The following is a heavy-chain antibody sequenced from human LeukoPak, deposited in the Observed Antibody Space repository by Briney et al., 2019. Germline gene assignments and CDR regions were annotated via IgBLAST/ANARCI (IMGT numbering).Heavy chain of an antibody. J-gene: IGHJ4*02. Sequence: SQTLSLTCTVSGGSITSDAYYWSWIRQPPGKGLEWIGYIYYSGSTNYNPSLKSRVTMSVDTSKNEFSLKLSSVTTADTAVYYCATRRIAVAAPFDYWGQGTLVTVSS. V-gene: IGHV4-61*08. D-gene: IGHD6-19*01. CDR1: GGSITSDAYY. CDR3: ATRRIAVAAPFDY. CDR2: IYYSGST.